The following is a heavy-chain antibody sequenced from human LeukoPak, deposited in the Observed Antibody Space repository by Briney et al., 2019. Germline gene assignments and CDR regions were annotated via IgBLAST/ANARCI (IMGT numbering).Heavy chain of an antibody. Sequence: SETLSLTCSVSGGSISNYYWSWIRQPPGKGLEWIGYVYNSGSTHYNPSLKSRVTISVDTSKNQFSLKLSSVTAADTAVYYCARLLGKYGITGTQWVYYYYGMDVWGQGTTVTVSS. D-gene: IGHD1-7*01. V-gene: IGHV4-59*08. J-gene: IGHJ6*02. CDR3: ARLLGKYGITGTQWVYYYYGMDV. CDR1: GGSISNYY. CDR2: VYNSGST.